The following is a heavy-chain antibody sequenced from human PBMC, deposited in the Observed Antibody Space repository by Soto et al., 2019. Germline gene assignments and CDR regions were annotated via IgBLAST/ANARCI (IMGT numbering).Heavy chain of an antibody. CDR3: SRRGYCSSTSCYNCFDP. J-gene: IGHJ5*02. V-gene: IGHV5-51*01. CDR2: NYPGDYET. CDR1: GYSFTSYW. D-gene: IGHD2-2*01. Sequence: GESLKISCKGSGYSFTSYWIGWGRQMPGKGLEWMGTNYPGDYETIYSTSFPGQVTISADKTIRTAYRKWISLKASDTAMFYCSRRGYCSSTSCYNCFDPWGQGTLVTVSS.